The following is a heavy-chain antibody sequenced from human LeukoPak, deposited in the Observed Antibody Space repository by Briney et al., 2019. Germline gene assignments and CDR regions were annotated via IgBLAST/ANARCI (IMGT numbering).Heavy chain of an antibody. CDR2: IYSDADT. J-gene: IGHJ6*02. D-gene: IGHD4-23*01. V-gene: IGHV3-53*01. CDR3: ARGRSGVVTFRVDHGMDV. CDR1: GFTVSSNY. Sequence: GGSLRLSCAASGFTVSSNYMSWVRQAPGKGLECVSVIYSDADTYYADSVKGRFIISRDNSKNTLYLQMNSLRAEDTAVYYCARGRSGVVTFRVDHGMDVRGQGTTVTVSS.